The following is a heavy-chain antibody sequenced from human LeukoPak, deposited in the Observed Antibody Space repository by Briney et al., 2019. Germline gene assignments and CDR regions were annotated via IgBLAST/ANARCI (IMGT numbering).Heavy chain of an antibody. J-gene: IGHJ4*02. CDR3: ARGGISGWAYLDY. V-gene: IGHV1-3*01. Sequence: ASVKVPCKASGYTFTTYAMHWVRQAPGQSLEWMGWINAGNGDTKYSQKFQGRVTITMDTSATTAYMELSSLRSEDTAVYFCARGGISGWAYLDYWGQGTLVTVSS. CDR2: INAGNGDT. CDR1: GYTFTTYA. D-gene: IGHD6-19*01.